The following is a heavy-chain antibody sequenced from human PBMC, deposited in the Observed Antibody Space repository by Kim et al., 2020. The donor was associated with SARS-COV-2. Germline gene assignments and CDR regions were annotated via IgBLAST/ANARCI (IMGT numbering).Heavy chain of an antibody. J-gene: IGHJ5*02. V-gene: IGHV3-66*01. CDR2: RGGST. CDR3: ARVVRGET. D-gene: IGHD3-10*01. Sequence: RGGSTYYANPVKGRFTISRDNSKNTLYLQMNSLRAEDTAVYYCARVVRGETWGQGTLVTVSS.